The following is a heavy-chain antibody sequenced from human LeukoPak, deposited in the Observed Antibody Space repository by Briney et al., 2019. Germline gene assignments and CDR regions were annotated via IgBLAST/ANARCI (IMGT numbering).Heavy chain of an antibody. CDR1: GFTFDGYA. CDR2: ISWNSGSI. D-gene: IGHD6-6*01. Sequence: PGGSLRLSCAASGFTFDGYAMHWVRQVPGKGLEWVSGISWNSGSIGYADSVKGRFTISRDNAKNSLYPQMNSLRPEDTALYYCARSIAARRSFDYWGQGTLVTVSS. J-gene: IGHJ4*02. V-gene: IGHV3-9*01. CDR3: ARSIAARRSFDY.